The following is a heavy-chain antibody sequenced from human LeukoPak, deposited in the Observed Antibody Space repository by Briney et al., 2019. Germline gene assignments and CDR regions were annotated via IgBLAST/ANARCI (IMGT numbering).Heavy chain of an antibody. CDR3: AKDVYGSGSYKGLDAFDI. J-gene: IGHJ3*02. CDR2: ISGSGGST. D-gene: IGHD3-10*01. V-gene: IGHV3-23*01. Sequence: GGSLRLSCAASGFTFSSYAMSWVRQAPGKGLEWVSAISGSGGSTYYADSVKGRFTISRDNSKNTLYLQMNSLRAEDTAVYYCAKDVYGSGSYKGLDAFDIWGQGTTVTVSS. CDR1: GFTFSSYA.